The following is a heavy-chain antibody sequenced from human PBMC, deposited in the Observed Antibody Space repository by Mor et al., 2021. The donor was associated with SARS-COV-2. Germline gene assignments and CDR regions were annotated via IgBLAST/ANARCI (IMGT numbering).Heavy chain of an antibody. V-gene: IGHV4-31*02. Sequence: GNTYYNPSLRRRVTIPIDKSRNQFSLRLRSVTAADTAVYYCARVLEEDESCSSSSCYAFDPWGQGILVSVSS. CDR2: GNT. D-gene: IGHD2-2*01. CDR3: ARVLEEDESCSSSSCYAFDP. J-gene: IGHJ5*02.